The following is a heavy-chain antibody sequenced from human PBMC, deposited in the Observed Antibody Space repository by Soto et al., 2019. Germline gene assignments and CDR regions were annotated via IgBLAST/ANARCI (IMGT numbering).Heavy chain of an antibody. CDR3: ASLSSDWFAP. V-gene: IGHV3-30-3*01. CDR2: ISYDGSNK. CDR1: GFTFSSYA. Sequence: QVQLVESGGGVVQPGRSLRLSCAASGFTFSSYAMHWVRQASGKGLEWVAVISYDGSNKYYADSVKGRFTISRDNSKNTPYLQMNSLRAEDTAVYYCASLSSDWFAPWGQGTLVTVSS. J-gene: IGHJ5*02. D-gene: IGHD6-6*01.